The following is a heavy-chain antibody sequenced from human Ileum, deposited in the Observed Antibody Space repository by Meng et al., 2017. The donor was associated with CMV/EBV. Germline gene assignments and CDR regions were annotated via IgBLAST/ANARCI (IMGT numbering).Heavy chain of an antibody. CDR3: ANTARLFPS. V-gene: IGHV4-59*02. CDR2: IKKNGDS. J-gene: IGHJ5*02. CDR1: GVHVNSQH. D-gene: IGHD5-18*01. Sequence: QLPGARPGQGKLPCNVSLTCTVAGVHVNSQHGSWIRQTSEKRLECNGYIKKNGDSNYNPSLKGRGKMSLDTSKNQVSLELTSVTAAYTAGYYCANTARLFPSWGQGMLVTVSS.